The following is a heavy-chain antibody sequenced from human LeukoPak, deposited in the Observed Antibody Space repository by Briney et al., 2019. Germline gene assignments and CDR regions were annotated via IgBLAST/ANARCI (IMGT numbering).Heavy chain of an antibody. D-gene: IGHD3-10*01. CDR3: ARDYPAMVRGAHYYYYYMDV. J-gene: IGHJ6*03. V-gene: IGHV7-4-1*02. CDR1: GYTFTSYA. CDR2: INTNTGNP. Sequence: ASVKVSCKASGYTFTSYAMNWVRQAPGQGLEWMGWINTNTGNPTYAQGFTGRFVFSLDTSVSTAYLQISSLKAEDTAVYYCARDYPAMVRGAHYYYYYMDVWGKGTTVTVSS.